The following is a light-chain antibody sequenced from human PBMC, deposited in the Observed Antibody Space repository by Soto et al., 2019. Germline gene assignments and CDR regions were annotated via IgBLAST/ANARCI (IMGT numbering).Light chain of an antibody. CDR1: SSDVGSYNL. Sequence: QSALTQPASVSGSPGQSITISCTGTSSDVGSYNLVSWYQQHPGKAPNLIIYEDSKRPSGVSNRFSGSKSGNTASLTISGLQTEDEADYYCCSYADSSTYVFGTGTKVTVL. CDR2: EDS. J-gene: IGLJ1*01. V-gene: IGLV2-23*01. CDR3: CSYADSSTYV.